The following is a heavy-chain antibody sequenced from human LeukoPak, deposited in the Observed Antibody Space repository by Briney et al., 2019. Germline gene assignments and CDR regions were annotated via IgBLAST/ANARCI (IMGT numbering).Heavy chain of an antibody. CDR1: GFTFSSYS. CDR3: ARDDSSSSFDY. D-gene: IGHD6-6*01. J-gene: IGHJ4*02. Sequence: GGYLRLSCAASGFTFSSYSMNWVRQAPGKGLEWVSSISSSSSYIYYADSVKGRFTISRDNAKNSLYLQMNSLRAEDTAVYYCARDDSSSSFDYWGQGTLVTVSS. V-gene: IGHV3-21*01. CDR2: ISSSSSYI.